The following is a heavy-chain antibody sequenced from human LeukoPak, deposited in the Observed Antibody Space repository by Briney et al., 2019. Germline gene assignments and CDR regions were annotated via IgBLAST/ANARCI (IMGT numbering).Heavy chain of an antibody. CDR3: ARGMATPRD. CDR1: GFTFSSYG. D-gene: IGHD5-24*01. J-gene: IGHJ4*02. Sequence: GGSLRLSCAASGFTFSSYGMHWVRQAPGKGLERVAVISYDGSNKYYADSVKGRFTISRDNSKNTLYLQMNSLRAEDTAVYYCARGMATPRDWGQGTLVTVSS. V-gene: IGHV3-30*03. CDR2: ISYDGSNK.